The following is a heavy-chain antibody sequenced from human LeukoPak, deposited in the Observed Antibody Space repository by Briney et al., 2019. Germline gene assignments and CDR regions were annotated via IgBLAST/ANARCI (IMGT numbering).Heavy chain of an antibody. Sequence: GGSLRLSCAASGFTFSSYSMNWVRQAPGKGLEWVSYISSSSSTIYYADSVKGRFTISRDNSKNTLYLQMNSLRAEDTAVYCCAKGGNSGWYFWGQGTLVTVSS. D-gene: IGHD6-19*01. J-gene: IGHJ4*02. CDR3: AKGGNSGWYF. CDR1: GFTFSSYS. CDR2: ISSSSSTI. V-gene: IGHV3-48*01.